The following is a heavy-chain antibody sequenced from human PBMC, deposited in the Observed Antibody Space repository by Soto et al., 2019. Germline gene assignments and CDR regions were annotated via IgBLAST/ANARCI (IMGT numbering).Heavy chain of an antibody. CDR2: VYYSGSP. CDR1: GGSITSISAY. CDR3: ARFVIMVRGVRHLWLDP. D-gene: IGHD3-10*01. J-gene: IGHJ5*02. V-gene: IGHV4-39*01. Sequence: SEPLSLTYTVSGGSITSISAYWVCVRQPPGKGLEWIGSVYYSGSPLYNPSLKSRVTISVDTSRDQFSLTLSSVTAADTATYYCARFVIMVRGVRHLWLDPWGQGTLVTVSS.